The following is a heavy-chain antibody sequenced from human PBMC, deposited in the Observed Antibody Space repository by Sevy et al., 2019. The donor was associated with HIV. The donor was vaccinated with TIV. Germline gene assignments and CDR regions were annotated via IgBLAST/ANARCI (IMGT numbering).Heavy chain of an antibody. CDR3: ARSGGYSDNGMDV. J-gene: IGHJ6*02. Sequence: GGSLRLSCAASGFTFSSYDMHWVRQVTGKGLEWVSVIGSSGDPYYPGSVKGRFTISRENAKNSVYRQMNSLRAGDTAVYYCARSGGYSDNGMDVWGHGTTVTVSS. CDR2: IGSSGDP. CDR1: GFTFSSYD. V-gene: IGHV3-13*05. D-gene: IGHD5-12*01.